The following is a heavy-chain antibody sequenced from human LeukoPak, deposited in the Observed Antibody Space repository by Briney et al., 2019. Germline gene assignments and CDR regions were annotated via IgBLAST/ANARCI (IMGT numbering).Heavy chain of an antibody. V-gene: IGHV3-21*01. CDR2: ISSSSSYI. CDR3: ARDDYGEFDY. Sequence: GGSLRLSCAASGFTFSSYSMNWVRQAPGKGLEWVSSISSSSSYIYYAGSVKGRFTISRDNAKNSLYLQMNSLRAEDTAVYYCARDDYGEFDYWGQGTLVTVSS. J-gene: IGHJ4*02. CDR1: GFTFSSYS. D-gene: IGHD4-17*01.